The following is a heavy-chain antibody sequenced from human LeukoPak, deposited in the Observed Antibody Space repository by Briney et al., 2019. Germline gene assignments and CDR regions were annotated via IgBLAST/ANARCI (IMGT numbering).Heavy chain of an antibody. CDR3: ARGTEANWGSFDY. V-gene: IGHV1-69*01. Sequence: SVKVSCKASGGTFSSYAISWVRQAPGQGLEWMGGIIPIFGTANYAQKFQGRVTITADESTSTAYMELSSLISEDTAVYYCARGTEANWGSFDYWGQGTLVTVSS. D-gene: IGHD7-27*01. CDR1: GGTFSSYA. J-gene: IGHJ4*02. CDR2: IIPIFGTA.